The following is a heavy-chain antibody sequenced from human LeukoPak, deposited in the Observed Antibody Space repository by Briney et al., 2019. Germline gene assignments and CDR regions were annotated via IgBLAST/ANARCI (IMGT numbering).Heavy chain of an antibody. CDR3: ARDSFSGGFDY. CDR2: ISYDGSNK. J-gene: IGHJ4*02. CDR1: GFTFSSYG. Sequence: GGSLRLSCAASGFTFSSYGMHWVRQAPGKGLEWVAIISYDGSNKYYADSVKGRFTISRDNAKNSLYLQMNSLRAEDTAVYYCARDSFSGGFDYWGQGTLVTVSS. V-gene: IGHV3-30*03. D-gene: IGHD3-16*01.